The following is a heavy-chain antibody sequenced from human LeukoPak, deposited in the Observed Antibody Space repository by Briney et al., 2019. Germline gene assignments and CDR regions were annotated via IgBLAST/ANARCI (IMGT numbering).Heavy chain of an antibody. CDR1: GFTFSDYY. CDR2: ISSSGSTI. V-gene: IGHV3-11*01. Sequence: GGSLRLSCAASGFTFSDYYMSWIRQAPGKGLEWVSYISSSGSTIYYADSVKGRFTISRDNAKDSLYLQMNSLRAEDTAVYYCARDLMATTVAYDYWGQGTLVTVSS. D-gene: IGHD5-24*01. CDR3: ARDLMATTVAYDY. J-gene: IGHJ4*02.